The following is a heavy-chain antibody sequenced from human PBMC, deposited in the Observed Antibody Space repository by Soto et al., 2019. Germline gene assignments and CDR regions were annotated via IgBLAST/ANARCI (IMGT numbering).Heavy chain of an antibody. V-gene: IGHV1-2*02. J-gene: IGHJ6*02. D-gene: IGHD3-10*01. CDR3: AREVTMIRGARVYGMDV. CDR2: INPNSGAT. CDR1: GYMFTGYI. Sequence: GASVKVSCKASGYMFTGYITHWVRQAPGQGLEWVGWINPNSGATNYAQKFQDRVTMTGDVTVSTAYLELRSLRSDDTAIYYCAREVTMIRGARVYGMDVWGQGTTVTVSS.